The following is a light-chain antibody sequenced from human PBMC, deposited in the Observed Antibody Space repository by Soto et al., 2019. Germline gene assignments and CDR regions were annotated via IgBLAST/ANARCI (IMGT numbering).Light chain of an antibody. CDR2: EVS. CDR1: SSDVGGYKF. J-gene: IGLJ1*01. V-gene: IGLV2-11*01. Sequence: QSALTQPRSVSGSPGQSVTISCTGTSSDVGGYKFVSWYQQHPGKAPKFMIYEVSKRPSRVPDRFSGSKSGNTAFLTISGLQAEDEADYYCCSYAGFYTSVFGTGTKVTVL. CDR3: CSYAGFYTSV.